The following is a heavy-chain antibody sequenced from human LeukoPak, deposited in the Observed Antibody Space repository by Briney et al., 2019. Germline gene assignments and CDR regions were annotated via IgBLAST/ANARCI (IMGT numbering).Heavy chain of an antibody. Sequence: GGSLRLSCAASGFTFSSYGMHWVRQAPGKGLEWVAVISYDGSNKYYADSVKGRFTISRDNSKNTLYLQMNSLRAEDTAVYYCAREVTGGSSSYYFDYWGQGTLVTVSS. V-gene: IGHV3-30*03. J-gene: IGHJ4*02. CDR1: GFTFSSYG. D-gene: IGHD6-6*01. CDR3: AREVTGGSSSYYFDY. CDR2: ISYDGSNK.